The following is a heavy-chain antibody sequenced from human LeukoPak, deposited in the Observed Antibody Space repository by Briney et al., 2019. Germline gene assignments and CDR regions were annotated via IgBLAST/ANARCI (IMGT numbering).Heavy chain of an antibody. V-gene: IGHV4-34*01. J-gene: IGHJ4*02. CDR1: GVSFSGYY. D-gene: IGHD3-22*01. CDR3: ARSRYYYDSSGYSKSFDY. CDR2: INHSGST. Sequence: SETLSLTCAVYGVSFSGYYWSWIRQPPGKGLEWIGEINHSGSTNYNPSLKSRVTISVDTSKNQFSLKLSSVTAADTAVYYCARSRYYYDSSGYSKSFDYWGQGTLVTVSS.